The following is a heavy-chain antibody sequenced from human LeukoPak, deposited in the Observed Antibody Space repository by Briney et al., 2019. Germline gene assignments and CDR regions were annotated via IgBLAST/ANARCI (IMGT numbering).Heavy chain of an antibody. J-gene: IGHJ4*02. Sequence: GGSLRLSCAASGFTFSTYAMSWVRQAPGKGLEWVSGISGSGDSTYYADSVKGRFTISSDKSKNTLYLQMNSLRAEDTALYYCAKGSRDSTSYCFDSWGRGTLVTVFS. D-gene: IGHD3-22*01. CDR1: GFTFSTYA. V-gene: IGHV3-23*01. CDR3: AKGSRDSTSYCFDS. CDR2: ISGSGDST.